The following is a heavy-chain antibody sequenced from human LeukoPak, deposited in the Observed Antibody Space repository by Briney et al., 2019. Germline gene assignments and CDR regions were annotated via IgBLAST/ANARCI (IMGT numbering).Heavy chain of an antibody. CDR2: IFYSGTT. CDR3: ARVGPDSSGSINWFDP. D-gene: IGHD3-22*01. CDR1: GGSITTSSYY. Sequence: SETLSLTCTVSGGSITTSSYYWGWIRQPPGKGLEWIGNIFYSGTTYYSPSLKTRVTISLDTSRNQFSLKLNSVTAADTAVYYCARVGPDSSGSINWFDPWGQGTLVTVSS. V-gene: IGHV4-39*07. J-gene: IGHJ5*02.